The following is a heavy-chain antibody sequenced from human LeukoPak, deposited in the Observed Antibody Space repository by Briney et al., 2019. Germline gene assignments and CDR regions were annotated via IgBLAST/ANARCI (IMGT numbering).Heavy chain of an antibody. Sequence: GASVKVSCKASGYTFTSYDINWVRRTGQGPEWMGWMSPNSGNTGYAQKFQGRVTMTRDTSISTAYMELSSLRSEDTAVYSCARGPPNWGLDYWGQGTLVTVSS. D-gene: IGHD7-27*01. CDR3: ARGPPNWGLDY. J-gene: IGHJ4*02. V-gene: IGHV1-8*01. CDR1: GYTFTSYD. CDR2: MSPNSGNT.